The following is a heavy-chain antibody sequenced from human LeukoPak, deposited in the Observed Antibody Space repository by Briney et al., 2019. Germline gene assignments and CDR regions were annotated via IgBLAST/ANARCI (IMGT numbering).Heavy chain of an antibody. CDR1: GFTLSSFW. J-gene: IGHJ4*02. Sequence: GGSLTLSCAASGFTLSSFWIHWVRRAPGRGLVWVSAISGSGGSTYYADSVKGRFTISRDNSKNTLYLQMNSLRAEDTAVYYCAKDRGLRLGELSIFDYWGQGTLVTVSS. D-gene: IGHD3-16*02. CDR2: ISGSGGST. V-gene: IGHV3-23*01. CDR3: AKDRGLRLGELSIFDY.